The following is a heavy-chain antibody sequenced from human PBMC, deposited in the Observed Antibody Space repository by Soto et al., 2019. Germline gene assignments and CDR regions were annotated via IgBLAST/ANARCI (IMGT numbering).Heavy chain of an antibody. CDR3: ARLRGGGRFDP. V-gene: IGHV4-59*08. J-gene: IGHJ5*02. CDR2: IYYSGST. D-gene: IGHD3-16*01. CDR1: GGSISSYY. Sequence: SETLSLTCTVSGGSISSYYWSWIRQPPKKELEWIGYIYYSGSTNYNPSLKSRVTISVDTSKNQFSLKLSSVTAADTSVYYCARLRGGGRFDPWGQGTLVTVSS.